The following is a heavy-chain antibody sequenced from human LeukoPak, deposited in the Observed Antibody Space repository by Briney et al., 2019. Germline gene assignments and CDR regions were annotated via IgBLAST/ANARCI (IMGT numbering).Heavy chain of an antibody. J-gene: IGHJ4*02. CDR1: GFSFSSYS. CDR2: ITSSSNAI. CDR3: ARKSGSSGYPFDY. V-gene: IGHV3-48*04. D-gene: IGHD3-22*01. Sequence: PGGSLRLSCAASGFSFSSYSMNWVRQAPGKGLEWVSYITSSSNAIYYAASVKGRFTISRDNAKNSLYLQMNSLRAEDTAVYYCARKSGSSGYPFDYWGQGILVSVSP.